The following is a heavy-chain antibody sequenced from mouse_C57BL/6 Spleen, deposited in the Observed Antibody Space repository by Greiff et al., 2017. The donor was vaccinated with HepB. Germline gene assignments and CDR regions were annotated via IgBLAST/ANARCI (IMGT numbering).Heavy chain of an antibody. CDR3: ARHEDVGSSFAY. Sequence: VKLVESGAELVKPGASVKLSCKASGYTFTEYTIHWVKQRSGQGLEWIGWFYPGSGSIKYNEKFKDKATLTADKSSSTVYMELSRLTSEDSAVYFCARHEDVGSSFAYWGQGTLVTVSA. CDR1: GYTFTEYT. D-gene: IGHD1-1*01. V-gene: IGHV1-62-2*01. CDR2: FYPGSGSI. J-gene: IGHJ3*01.